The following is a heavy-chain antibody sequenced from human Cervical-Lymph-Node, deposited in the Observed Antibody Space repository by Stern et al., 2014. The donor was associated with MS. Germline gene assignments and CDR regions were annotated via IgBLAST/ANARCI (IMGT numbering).Heavy chain of an antibody. V-gene: IGHV1-18*01. CDR3: ARERLRDFNDYHFDS. CDR1: GYTFTTPNYG. CDR2: ISSYNGNT. D-gene: IGHD4-11*01. Sequence: QVQLGQSGPEVRQPGASVGVSCKASGYTFTTPNYGIAWVREAPGRGLEWMGWISSYNGNTVYAQKLQDRVTMTTDTSTSTAYMELRSLRSDDTAFYYCARERLRDFNDYHFDSWGQGTLVTVSS. J-gene: IGHJ4*02.